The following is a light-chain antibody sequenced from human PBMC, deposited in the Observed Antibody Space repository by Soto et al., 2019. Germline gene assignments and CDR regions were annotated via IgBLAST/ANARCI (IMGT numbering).Light chain of an antibody. Sequence: EIVLTQSPGTLSLSPGERATLSCRASQSVSSSYLAWYQQKPGQAPRPLIYGASSRAIGIPDRFSGSGSGTDXTXTXSRXXXXDFAVYYCQQYGSSPWTFGQGTKVEIK. CDR2: GAS. CDR3: QQYGSSPWT. J-gene: IGKJ1*01. V-gene: IGKV3-20*01. CDR1: QSVSSSY.